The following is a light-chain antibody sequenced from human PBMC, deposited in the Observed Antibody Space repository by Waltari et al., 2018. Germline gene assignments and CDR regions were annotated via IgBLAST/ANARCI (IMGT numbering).Light chain of an antibody. Sequence: DIQMTQSPSTLSASVGDRVTITCRASQSISSWLAWYQQKPGKAPKLLIYDASSLGSGVPARFSGSGSGTEFTLTISSLQPDDFATYYCQQYNSYSLFGQANKLAIK. CDR1: QSISSW. CDR2: DAS. CDR3: QQYNSYSL. V-gene: IGKV1-5*01. J-gene: IGKJ2*01.